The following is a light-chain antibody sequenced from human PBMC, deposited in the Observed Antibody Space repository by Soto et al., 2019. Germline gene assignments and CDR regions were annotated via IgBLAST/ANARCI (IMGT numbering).Light chain of an antibody. J-gene: IGLJ1*01. Sequence: QSVLRQPPSVSGAPVQTVTISCSGGGTNLWAAYDVQWYHHFPGRGPKLLIYETRNRPSGFSDRFSGSRSGSSASLAITGLRTDDEDDYYCEAYDTRLXEYVFGDGTKVXV. V-gene: IGLV1-40*01. CDR3: EAYDTRLXEYV. CDR1: GTNLWAAYD. CDR2: ETR.